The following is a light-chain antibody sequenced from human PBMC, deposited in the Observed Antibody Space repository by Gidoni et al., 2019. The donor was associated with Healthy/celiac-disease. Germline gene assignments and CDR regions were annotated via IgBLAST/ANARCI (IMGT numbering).Light chain of an antibody. J-gene: IGKJ4*01. CDR1: QSVSSSY. Sequence: EIVLPQSPGTLSLSPGERATLSCRASQSVSSSYLAWYQQKPGQAPRLLIHGASSRATGIPDRFSGSGSGTDFTLTISRLEPEDFAVYYCQQYGSSPFGGGTKVEIK. V-gene: IGKV3-20*01. CDR2: GAS. CDR3: QQYGSSP.